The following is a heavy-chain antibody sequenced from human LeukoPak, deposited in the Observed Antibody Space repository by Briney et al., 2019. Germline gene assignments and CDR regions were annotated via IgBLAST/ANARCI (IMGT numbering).Heavy chain of an antibody. D-gene: IGHD3-3*01. CDR1: GGTFSSYA. Sequence: SVKVSCKASGGTFSSYAISWVRQAPGQGLEWMGGIIPIFGTANYAQKFQGRVTTTADESTSTAYMELSSLRSEDTAVYYCAREPYYDFWSGYSGGLNWFDPWGLGTLVTVSS. J-gene: IGHJ5*02. CDR2: IIPIFGTA. CDR3: AREPYYDFWSGYSGGLNWFDP. V-gene: IGHV1-69*13.